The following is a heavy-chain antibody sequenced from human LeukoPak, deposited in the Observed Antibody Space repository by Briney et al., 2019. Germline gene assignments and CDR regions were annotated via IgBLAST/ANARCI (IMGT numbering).Heavy chain of an antibody. J-gene: IGHJ3*01. CDR1: GGSISSSSYY. CDR2: IYSSGST. D-gene: IGHD3/OR15-3a*01. CDR3: ARGGPYEDCAFHF. V-gene: IGHV4-39*07. Sequence: SETLSLTCTVSGGSISSSSYYWGWIRQPPGKGLEWIGSIYSSGSTYYNPSLKSRVTISVDTSKNQFSLQLSSVTAADTAVYFCARGGPYEDCAFHFWGQGTMVTVSS.